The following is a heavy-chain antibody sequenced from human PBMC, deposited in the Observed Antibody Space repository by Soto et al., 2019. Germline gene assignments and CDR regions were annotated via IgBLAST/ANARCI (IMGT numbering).Heavy chain of an antibody. D-gene: IGHD2-21*02. CDR2: ISGSGGST. V-gene: IGHV3-23*01. CDR1: GFTFSSYA. CDR3: AKAGSIVVVTAIPFDY. J-gene: IGHJ4*02. Sequence: PGGSLRLSCAASGFTFSSYAMSWVRQAPGKGLEWVSAISGSGGSTYYADSVKGRFTISRDNSKNTLYLQMNSLRAEDTAVYYCAKAGSIVVVTAIPFDYWGQGTLVTVSS.